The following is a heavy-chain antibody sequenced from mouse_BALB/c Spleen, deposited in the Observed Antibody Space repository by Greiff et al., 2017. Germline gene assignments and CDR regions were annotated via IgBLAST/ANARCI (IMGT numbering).Heavy chain of an antibody. CDR1: GFTFSSYA. CDR3: ARVEDFGFITTALGYFDV. Sequence: EVKLVESGGGLVKPGGSLKLSCAASGFTFSSYAMSWVRQTPEKRLEWVASISSGGSTYYPDSVKGRFTISRDNARNILYLQMSSLRSEDTAMYYCARVEDFGFITTALGYFDVWGAGTTVTVSS. J-gene: IGHJ1*01. D-gene: IGHD1-2*01. CDR2: ISSGGST. V-gene: IGHV5-6-5*01.